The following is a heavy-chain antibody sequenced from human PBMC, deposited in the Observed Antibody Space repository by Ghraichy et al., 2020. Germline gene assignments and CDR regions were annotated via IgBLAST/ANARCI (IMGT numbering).Heavy chain of an antibody. Sequence: SETLSLTCAVSGGSISTRGYSWSWIRQPPGKGLEWIGYIFQSDTAYYNPSLRSRVAISVDRSMNHFSLELTSVTAADTVVYYCARGNYGSGTYYEFWGRGTLVTVSS. D-gene: IGHD3-10*01. V-gene: IGHV4-30-2*01. CDR1: GGSISTRGYS. CDR3: ARGNYGSGTYYEF. CDR2: IFQSDTA. J-gene: IGHJ2*01.